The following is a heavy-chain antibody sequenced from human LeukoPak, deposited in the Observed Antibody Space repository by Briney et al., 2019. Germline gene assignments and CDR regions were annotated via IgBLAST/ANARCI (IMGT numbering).Heavy chain of an antibody. CDR1: GFTFSSYW. J-gene: IGHJ4*02. CDR2: INSDGSST. V-gene: IGHV3-74*01. D-gene: IGHD6-13*01. CDR3: AEGIAAAGIDY. Sequence: GGSLRLSCAASGFTFSSYWMHWVRQAPGKGLVWVSRINSDGSSTSYADSVKSRFTISRDNAKNTLYLQMNSLRAEDTAVYYCAEGIAAAGIDYWGQGTLVTVSS.